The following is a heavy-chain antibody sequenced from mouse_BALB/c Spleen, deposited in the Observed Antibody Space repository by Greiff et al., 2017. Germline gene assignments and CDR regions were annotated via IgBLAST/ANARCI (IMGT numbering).Heavy chain of an antibody. CDR1: GYTFTSYW. Sequence: QVQLQQPGAELVRPGASVKLSCKASGYTFTSYWINWVKQRPGQGLEWIGNIYPSDSYTNYNQKFKDKATLTVDKSSSTAYMQLSSPTSEDSAVYYCTRYRFYAMDYWGQGTSVTVSS. V-gene: IGHV1-69*02. CDR2: IYPSDSYT. J-gene: IGHJ4*01. CDR3: TRYRFYAMDY.